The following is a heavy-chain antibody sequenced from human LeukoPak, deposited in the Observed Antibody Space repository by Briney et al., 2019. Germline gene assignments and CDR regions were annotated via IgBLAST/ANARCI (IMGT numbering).Heavy chain of an antibody. CDR3: AREDIVVVPAAIGGGWYYYYGMDV. J-gene: IGHJ6*02. V-gene: IGHV3-9*01. CDR2: ISWNSGSI. CDR1: GFTFDDYA. D-gene: IGHD2-2*02. Sequence: GGSLRLSCAASGFTFDDYAMPWVRQAPGKGLEWVSGISWNSGSIGYADSVKGRFTISRDNAKNSLYLQMNSLRAEDTAVYYCAREDIVVVPAAIGGGWYYYYGMDVWGQGTTVTVSS.